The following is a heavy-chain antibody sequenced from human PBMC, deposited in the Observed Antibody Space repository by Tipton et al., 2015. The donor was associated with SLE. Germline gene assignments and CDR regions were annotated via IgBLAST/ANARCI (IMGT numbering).Heavy chain of an antibody. J-gene: IGHJ4*02. CDR3: ARGYCSTGSCQRGYYFDY. Sequence: LRLSCTVSGGSTSSYYWSWIRQPPGKGLEWIGYIYYSGSTNYNPSLKSRVTISVDTSKNQFSLKLRSVTAADTAVYYCARGYCSTGSCQRGYYFDYWGQGTLVTVSS. D-gene: IGHD2-2*01. V-gene: IGHV4-59*08. CDR1: GGSTSSYY. CDR2: IYYSGST.